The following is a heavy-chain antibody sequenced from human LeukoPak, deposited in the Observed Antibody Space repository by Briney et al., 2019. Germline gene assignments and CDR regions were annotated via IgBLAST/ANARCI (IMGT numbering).Heavy chain of an antibody. V-gene: IGHV3-30*04. CDR1: GFTSGSYA. CDR3: AKPDYGGNSEAFDI. Sequence: GGSLRLSCAASGFTSGSYAMHWVRQAPGKGLEWVAVLSYDGSDKYYADSVKGRFTISRDNSKNTLYLQMNSLRAEDTAVYYCAKPDYGGNSEAFDIWGQGTMVTVSS. J-gene: IGHJ3*02. D-gene: IGHD4-23*01. CDR2: LSYDGSDK.